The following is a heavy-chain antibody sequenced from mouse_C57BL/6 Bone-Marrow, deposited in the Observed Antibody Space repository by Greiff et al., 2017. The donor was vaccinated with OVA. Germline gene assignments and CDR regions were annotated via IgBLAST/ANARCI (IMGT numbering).Heavy chain of an antibody. CDR3: ARELRLRSFAD. J-gene: IGHJ3*01. CDR2: ICPSDGST. Sequence: QVQLQQSGPELVKPGASVKLSCKASGYTFTSYDINWVKQRPGQGLEWIGWICPSDGSTKYTEQFKGKATLTVDTSSSTAYMALHLLTSEDSADYASARELRLRSFADWGQGTLVTVSA. D-gene: IGHD3-2*02. CDR1: GYTFTSYD. V-gene: IGHV1-85*01.